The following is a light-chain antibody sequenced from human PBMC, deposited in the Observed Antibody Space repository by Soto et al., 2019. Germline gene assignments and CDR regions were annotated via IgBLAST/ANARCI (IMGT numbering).Light chain of an antibody. CDR3: QQANTFPIT. CDR2: ASS. CDR1: QDILSW. J-gene: IGKJ3*01. Sequence: DIQMTQSPSSVSASVGDTVTITCRASQDILSWLAWYQQKPGEAPRLLIYASSNLQSGVPSRFSGSRSGTEFTPTISSLQHEDFATYYCQQANTFPITFGPGTRLDIK. V-gene: IGKV1-12*01.